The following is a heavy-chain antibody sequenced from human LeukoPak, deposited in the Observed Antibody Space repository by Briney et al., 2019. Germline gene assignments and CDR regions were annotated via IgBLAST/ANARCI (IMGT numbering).Heavy chain of an antibody. V-gene: IGHV4-38-2*02. CDR2: TSHARDT. J-gene: IGHJ4*02. CDR1: GYSITRAYN. D-gene: IGHD5-24*01. Sequence: PSETLSLTCTLSGYSITRAYNWGWVRPSPGEGQVRTASTSHARDTYVNPPLKSPVTISGATSKNHFSLRLGPVTTPDTAVYFWARGEMGEFEHWGQGALVTVSS. CDR3: ARGEMGEFEH.